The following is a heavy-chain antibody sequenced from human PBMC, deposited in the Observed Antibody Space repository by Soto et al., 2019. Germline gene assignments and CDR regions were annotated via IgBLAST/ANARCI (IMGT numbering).Heavy chain of an antibody. J-gene: IGHJ4*02. D-gene: IGHD3-3*01. Sequence: EVQLLESGGGLVQPGGSLRLSCAASGFTFSSYAMNWVRQAPGKGLEWVSAISGSGGSTYYTDSVKGRFTISRDTSRNTLYLQMNSLRAEDTAVYYCAKAANYDFWSGYPYYFDCWGQGTLVTVSS. CDR2: ISGSGGST. CDR1: GFTFSSYA. V-gene: IGHV3-23*01. CDR3: AKAANYDFWSGYPYYFDC.